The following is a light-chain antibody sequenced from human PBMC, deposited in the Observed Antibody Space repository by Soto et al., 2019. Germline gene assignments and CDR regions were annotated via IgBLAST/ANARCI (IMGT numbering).Light chain of an antibody. CDR2: EVN. J-gene: IGLJ1*01. CDR3: SSYSISTAYL. Sequence: QSVLTQPASVSGSPGQSISFSCAGSNSDVGSSVYVSWYRQHPGKAPQLMVFEVNNRPSGVSYRFSGSKSGNTASLTISGLQAEDEADYFCSSYSISTAYLFGTGTKVTVL. CDR1: NSDVGSSVY. V-gene: IGLV2-14*01.